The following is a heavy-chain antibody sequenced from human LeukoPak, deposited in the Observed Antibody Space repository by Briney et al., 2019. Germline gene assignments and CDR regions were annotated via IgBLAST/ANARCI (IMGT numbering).Heavy chain of an antibody. CDR3: ATPTVTTSYYYYYGMDV. V-gene: IGHV1-69*13. CDR2: IIPIFGTA. J-gene: IGHJ6*02. D-gene: IGHD4-17*01. CDR1: GGTFSSYA. Sequence: ASVKVSCKASGGTFSSYAISWVRQAPGQGLEWMGGIIPIFGTANYAQKFQGRVTITADESTSTAYMELSSLRSEDTAVYYCATPTVTTSYYYYYGMDVWGQGTTVTVSS.